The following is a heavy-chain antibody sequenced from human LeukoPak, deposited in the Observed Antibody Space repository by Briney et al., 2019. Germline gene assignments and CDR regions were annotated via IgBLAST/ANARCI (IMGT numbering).Heavy chain of an antibody. V-gene: IGHV4-4*07. D-gene: IGHD2-15*01. CDR3: ARGRCCSAEISSRADAFDI. CDR2: IYTRGST. J-gene: IGHJ3*02. Sequence: PSETLSLTCAVSGGSFNGYYWSWIRQPPGKGLEWSGRIYTRGSTNYNPSLKSRVTMSVDTSKNQFSLKLSSVTAAAAAVYYCARGRCCSAEISSRADAFDIWGQGTMVSVSS. CDR1: GGSFNGYY.